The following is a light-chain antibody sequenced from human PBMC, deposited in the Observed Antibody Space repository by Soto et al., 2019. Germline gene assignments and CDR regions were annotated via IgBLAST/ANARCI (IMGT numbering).Light chain of an antibody. Sequence: EIVLTQSPGTLSLSPGDRATLSCRASQSLSVSYIAWYQQIPGQAPRLLIYSTSTRAAGIPDRFTGRGSGTHFTLAISRLEPEDLGGYYCHQCVVSPLSFGQGTTVEV. V-gene: IGKV3-20*01. J-gene: IGKJ1*01. CDR2: STS. CDR3: HQCVVSPLS. CDR1: QSLSVSY.